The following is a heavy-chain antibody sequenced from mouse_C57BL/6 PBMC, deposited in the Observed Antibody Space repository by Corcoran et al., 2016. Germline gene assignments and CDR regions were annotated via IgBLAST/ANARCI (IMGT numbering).Heavy chain of an antibody. CDR3: ARGNWDSFYY. CDR1: GYTFTTYG. Sequence: QTQLVQSGPELKKPGVTVKISCKASGYTFTTYGMSWVKQAPGKGLKWMGWINTYSGVPTYADDFKGRFAFSLETSASTAYLQINNLKNEDTATYFCARGNWDSFYYWGQGTTLTLSS. V-gene: IGHV9-3*01. CDR2: INTYSGVP. D-gene: IGHD4-1*01. J-gene: IGHJ2*01.